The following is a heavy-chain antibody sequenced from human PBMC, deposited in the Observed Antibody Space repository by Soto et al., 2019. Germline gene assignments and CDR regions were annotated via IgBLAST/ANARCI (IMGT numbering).Heavy chain of an antibody. V-gene: IGHV4-34*01. CDR1: GGSFSGYY. CDR3: ARDSSSSGGEFDS. CDR2: INHSGST. D-gene: IGHD6-6*01. J-gene: IGHJ4*02. Sequence: QVQLQQWGAGLLKPSETLSLTCAVYGGSFSGYYWSWIRQPPGKGLEWIGEINHSGSTNYNPSLKSRVTISEDTSKNQFPLKLSSVPAADTAVYYWARDSSSSGGEFDSGGQGTLFTVSS.